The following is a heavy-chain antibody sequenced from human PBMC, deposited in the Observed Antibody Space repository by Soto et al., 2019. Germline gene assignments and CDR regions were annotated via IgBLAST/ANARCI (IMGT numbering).Heavy chain of an antibody. D-gene: IGHD1-26*01. V-gene: IGHV1-46*01. CDR2: INPSGFAT. Sequence: KKNKASVKVSCKASGFIFSRYYMHWIRQAPGQGLEWMGIINPSGFATNYAQKFQGRVTLTRDTSTSTVSMELSSLRSEDTAVYYCARDNSESNSWWFDPWGQGTLVTVSS. CDR1: GFIFSRYY. CDR3: ARDNSESNSWWFDP. J-gene: IGHJ5*02.